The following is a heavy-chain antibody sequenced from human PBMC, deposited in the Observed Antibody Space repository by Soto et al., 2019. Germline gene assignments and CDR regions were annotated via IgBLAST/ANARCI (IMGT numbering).Heavy chain of an antibody. J-gene: IGHJ4*02. D-gene: IGHD5-12*01. V-gene: IGHV3-21*01. CDR1: GFTFSSYS. CDR2: ISSSSSYI. Sequence: EVQLVESGGGLVKPGGSLRLSCAASGFTFSSYSMNWVRQAPGKGLEWVSSISSSSSYIYYADSVKGRFTISRDNTKNSLYLQMNSLRAEDTAVYYCAPWEMATIRGIDYWGQGTLVTVSS. CDR3: APWEMATIRGIDY.